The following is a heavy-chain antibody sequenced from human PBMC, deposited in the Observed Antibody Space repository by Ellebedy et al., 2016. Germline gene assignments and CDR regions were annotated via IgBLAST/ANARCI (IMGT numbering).Heavy chain of an antibody. CDR1: GFPFSSYG. Sequence: GGSLRLXCAASGFPFSSYGMHWVRQAPGKGLEWVAVIWFDGRDQSYTDSVKGRFTISRDNSKNTLYLQMNSLRSEDTAVYYCVREIWFGGSKYVDYWGQGTLVIVSS. CDR2: IWFDGRDQ. J-gene: IGHJ4*02. D-gene: IGHD3-10*01. V-gene: IGHV3-33*01. CDR3: VREIWFGGSKYVDY.